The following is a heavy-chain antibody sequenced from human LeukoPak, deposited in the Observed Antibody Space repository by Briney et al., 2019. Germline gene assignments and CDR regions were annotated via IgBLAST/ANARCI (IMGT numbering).Heavy chain of an antibody. D-gene: IGHD3-16*01. CDR2: IIPILGIA. CDR3: AAQSWGGEGVDY. Sequence: SVKVSCKASGGTFSSYAISWGRQAPGQGLEWMGRIIPILGIANYAQKFQGRVTITADKSTSTAYMELSSLRSEDTAVYYCAAQSWGGEGVDYWGQGTLVTVSS. J-gene: IGHJ4*02. CDR1: GGTFSSYA. V-gene: IGHV1-69*04.